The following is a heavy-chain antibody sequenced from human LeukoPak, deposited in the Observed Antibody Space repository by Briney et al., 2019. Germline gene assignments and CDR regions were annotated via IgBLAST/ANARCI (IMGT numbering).Heavy chain of an antibody. CDR3: ARERGYSGRYYGMDV. CDR1: GFTFSSYG. J-gene: IGHJ6*02. D-gene: IGHD5-12*01. CDR2: IWYDGSNK. Sequence: PGGSLRLSCAASGFTFSSYGMHWVRQAPGKGLEWVAVIWYDGSNKYYADSVKGRFTISRDNSKNTLYLQMNSLRAEDTAVYYCARERGYSGRYYGMDVWGQGTTVTVS. V-gene: IGHV3-33*01.